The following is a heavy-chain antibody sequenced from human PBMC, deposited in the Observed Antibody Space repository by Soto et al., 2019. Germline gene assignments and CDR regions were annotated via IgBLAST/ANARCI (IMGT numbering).Heavy chain of an antibody. CDR1: GFLVNSAY. Sequence: EVQLVESGGGLIPPGGSLRLSCAASGFLVNSAYMTWVRQAPGKGLEWLSMINSDGSTLYAESVKGRFTISRDNSKHRLDLQLNSLRAEDTAMYYCARSGYSFARGYWGQGTLVIVTS. CDR2: INSDGST. D-gene: IGHD5-18*01. J-gene: IGHJ4*02. CDR3: ARSGYSFARGY. V-gene: IGHV3-53*01.